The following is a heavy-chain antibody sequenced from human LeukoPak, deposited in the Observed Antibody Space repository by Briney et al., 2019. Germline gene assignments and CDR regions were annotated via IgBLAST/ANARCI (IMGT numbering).Heavy chain of an antibody. CDR1: GGSISSGGYY. CDR2: IYYSGST. D-gene: IGHD2/OR15-2a*01. CDR3: ARALSPILPYYYGMDV. V-gene: IGHV4-31*03. J-gene: IGHJ6*02. Sequence: PSQTLSLTCTVSGGSISSGGYYWSWIRQHPGKGLEWIGYIYYSGSTYYNPSLKSRVTISVDTSKNQFSLKLSSVTAADTAVYYCARALSPILPYYYGMDVWGQGTTATVSS.